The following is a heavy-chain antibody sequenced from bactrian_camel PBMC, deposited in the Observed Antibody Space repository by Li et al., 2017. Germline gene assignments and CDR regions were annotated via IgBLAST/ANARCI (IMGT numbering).Heavy chain of an antibody. CDR2: TDVDGT. CDR3: AKGWAVQGVTSYP. CDR1: EYIGC. J-gene: IGHJ4*01. Sequence: VQLVESGGGSVQAGESLRLSCVASEYIGCMGWFRQAPGKMREVVAATDVDGTYYATYVKGRFTISRDNAKNMVYLQLNNLKTEDTAMYYCAKGWAVQGVTSYPRGQGTQVTVS. D-gene: IGHD3*01. V-gene: IGHV3S53*01.